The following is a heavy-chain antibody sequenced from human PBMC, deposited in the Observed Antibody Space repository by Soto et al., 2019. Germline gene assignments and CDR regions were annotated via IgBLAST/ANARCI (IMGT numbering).Heavy chain of an antibody. Sequence: SETLSLTCTVSGGSISSYYWSWIRQPPGKGLEWIGYIYYSGSTNYNPSLKSRVTISVDTSKNQFSLKLSSVTAADTAVYYCARDTTNNYYDSSGFEPWGQGTRVTVSS. J-gene: IGHJ5*02. CDR1: GGSISSYY. D-gene: IGHD3-22*01. V-gene: IGHV4-59*01. CDR2: IYYSGST. CDR3: ARDTTNNYYDSSGFEP.